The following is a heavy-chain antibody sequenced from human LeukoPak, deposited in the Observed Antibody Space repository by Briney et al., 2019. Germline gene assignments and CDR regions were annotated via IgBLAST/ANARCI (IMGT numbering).Heavy chain of an antibody. D-gene: IGHD2-2*01. Sequence: GGPLRLSCAASGFTFSSYAMSWVRQAPGKGLEWVSAISGSGGSTYYADSVKGRFTISRDNSKNTLYLQMNSLRAEDTAVYFCARGGHCSTTSCSNYDGMDVWGQGTTLTVSS. CDR2: ISGSGGST. CDR3: ARGGHCSTTSCSNYDGMDV. V-gene: IGHV3-23*01. J-gene: IGHJ6*02. CDR1: GFTFSSYA.